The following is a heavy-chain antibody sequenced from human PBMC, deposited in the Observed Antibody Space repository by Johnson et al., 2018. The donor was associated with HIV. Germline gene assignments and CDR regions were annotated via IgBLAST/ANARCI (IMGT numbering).Heavy chain of an antibody. J-gene: IGHJ3*02. D-gene: IGHD1-26*01. CDR2: IKQDGSEK. Sequence: VQLVESGGGLVQPGGSLRLSCAASGFTFSSYWMSWVRQAPGKGLEWVANIKQDGSEKYYVDSVKGRFTISRDNTKNSLYLQMHSLRVEDTASYYCARAGIVGDQRDAFDIWGQGTMVTVSS. CDR3: ARAGIVGDQRDAFDI. CDR1: GFTFSSYW. V-gene: IGHV3-7*03.